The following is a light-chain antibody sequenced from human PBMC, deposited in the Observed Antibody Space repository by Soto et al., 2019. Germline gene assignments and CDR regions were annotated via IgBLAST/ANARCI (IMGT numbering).Light chain of an antibody. CDR2: EDS. J-gene: IGLJ2*01. CDR1: SGSIASNY. CDR3: QSYDSTNQV. Sequence: NFMLTQPHSVSESPGKTVTISCTRSSGSIASNYVQWYQQRPGSSPTTVIYEDSQRPSEVPDRFSGSIDSSSNSASLTISGLKTEDEADYYCQSYDSTNQVFGGGTKLTVL. V-gene: IGLV6-57*01.